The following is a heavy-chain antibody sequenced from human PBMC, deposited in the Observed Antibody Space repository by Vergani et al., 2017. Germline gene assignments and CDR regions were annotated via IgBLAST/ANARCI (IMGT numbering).Heavy chain of an antibody. CDR1: GGSFSGYY. J-gene: IGHJ6*02. CDR2: IYSTGST. V-gene: IGHV4-34*11. Sequence: QVQLQQWGAGLLKPSETLSLTCAVYGGSFSGYYWSWIRQSPGKGLEWIGYIYSTGSTNYNHYLNSRVTMSVDTSKNQFSLKLRSVTAADTAVYFCARVMYRDEASTGYRLEGMDIWGQGTTVTISS. CDR3: ARVMYRDEASTGYRLEGMDI. D-gene: IGHD3-9*01.